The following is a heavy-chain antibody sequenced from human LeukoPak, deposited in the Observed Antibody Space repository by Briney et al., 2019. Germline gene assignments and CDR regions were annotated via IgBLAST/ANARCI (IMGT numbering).Heavy chain of an antibody. V-gene: IGHV1-18*01. J-gene: IGHJ3*02. CDR3: ARDGARSSGWYSGAFDI. D-gene: IGHD6-19*01. Sequence: ASVTVSCKASGYTFTSYGISWVRQAPGQGLEWVGWISAYNGNTNYAQKLQGRVTMTTDTSTSTAYMELRSLRSDDTAVYYCARDGARSSGWYSGAFDIWGQGTMVTVCS. CDR2: ISAYNGNT. CDR1: GYTFTSYG.